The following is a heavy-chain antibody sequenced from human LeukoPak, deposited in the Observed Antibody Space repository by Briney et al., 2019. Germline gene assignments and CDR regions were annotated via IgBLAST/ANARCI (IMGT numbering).Heavy chain of an antibody. D-gene: IGHD1-26*01. CDR3: ARDEAIVECELLKIDY. Sequence: ASVKVSCKASGYTFTSYGISWVRQAPGQGLEWMGWISAYNGNTNYAQKLQGRVTMTTDTSTSTAYMELRSLRSDDTAVYYCARDEAIVECELLKIDYWGQGTLVTVSS. J-gene: IGHJ4*02. CDR1: GYTFTSYG. V-gene: IGHV1-18*01. CDR2: ISAYNGNT.